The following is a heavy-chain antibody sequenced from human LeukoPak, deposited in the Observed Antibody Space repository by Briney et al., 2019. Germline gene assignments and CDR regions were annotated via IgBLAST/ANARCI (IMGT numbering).Heavy chain of an antibody. CDR2: IWYDGSNK. Sequence: GGSLRLSCAASGFTFSSYGMHWVRQAPGKGLEWVAVIWYDGSNKYYADSVRGRFTISRDNSKNTLYLQMNSLRAEDTAVYYCARDAVGARYFDYWGQGTLVTVSS. CDR3: ARDAVGARYFDY. J-gene: IGHJ4*02. V-gene: IGHV3-33*01. CDR1: GFTFSSYG. D-gene: IGHD6-6*01.